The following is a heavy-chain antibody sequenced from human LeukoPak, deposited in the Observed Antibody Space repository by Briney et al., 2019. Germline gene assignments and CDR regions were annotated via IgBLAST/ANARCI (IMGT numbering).Heavy chain of an antibody. CDR1: GFTFSSYA. V-gene: IGHV3-23*01. D-gene: IGHD3-9*01. J-gene: IGHJ4*02. CDR3: ARARSGLTGYYDY. Sequence: GGSLRLSCAASGFTFSSYAFSWVRQAPGKGLEWVSAISGSGGSTYYADSVKGRFTISRDNSKNTLYLQMNSLRAEDTAVYYCARARSGLTGYYDYWGQGTLVTVSS. CDR2: ISGSGGST.